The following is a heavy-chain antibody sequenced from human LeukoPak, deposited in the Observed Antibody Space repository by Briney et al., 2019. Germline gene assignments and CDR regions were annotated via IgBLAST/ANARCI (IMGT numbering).Heavy chain of an antibody. J-gene: IGHJ4*02. CDR1: GYSISSGYY. V-gene: IGHV4-38-2*02. CDR2: IYHSGST. CDR3: ARGGSGGFDY. D-gene: IGHD3-16*01. Sequence: PSETLSLTCTVSGYSISSGYYWGWIRQPPGKGLEWIGSIYHSGSTYYNPSLKSRVTISVDTSKNQFSLKLRSVTAADTAMYYCARGGSGGFDYWGQGTLVTVSS.